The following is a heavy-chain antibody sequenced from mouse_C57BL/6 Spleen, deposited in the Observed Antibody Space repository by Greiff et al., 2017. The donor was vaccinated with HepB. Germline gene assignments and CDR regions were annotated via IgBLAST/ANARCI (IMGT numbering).Heavy chain of an antibody. CDR2: INPNNGGT. J-gene: IGHJ3*01. D-gene: IGHD1-1*01. Sequence: VQLQQSGPELVKPGASVKISCKASGYTFTDYYMNWVKQSHGKSLEWIGDINPNNGGTSYNQKFKGKATLTVDKSSSTAYMELRSLTSEDSAVYYCARPDYYGSSSWFAYWGQGTLVTVSA. CDR1: GYTFTDYY. CDR3: ARPDYYGSSSWFAY. V-gene: IGHV1-26*01.